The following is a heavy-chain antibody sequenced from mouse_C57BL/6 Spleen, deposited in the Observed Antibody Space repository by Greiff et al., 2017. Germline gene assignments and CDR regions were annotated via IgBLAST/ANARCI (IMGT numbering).Heavy chain of an antibody. J-gene: IGHJ4*01. Sequence: QVQLQQPGAELVMPGASVKLSCKASGYTFTSYWMHWVKQRPGQGLEWIGEIDPSDSYTNYNQKFKGKSTLTLDKSSSTAYMQLSSLTSEDSAVYYCARRISSYDRAMDYWGQGTSVTVSS. CDR2: IDPSDSYT. CDR3: ARRISSYDRAMDY. D-gene: IGHD1-1*01. V-gene: IGHV1-69*01. CDR1: GYTFTSYW.